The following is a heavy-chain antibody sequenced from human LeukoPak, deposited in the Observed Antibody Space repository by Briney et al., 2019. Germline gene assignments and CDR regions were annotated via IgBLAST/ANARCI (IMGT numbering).Heavy chain of an antibody. J-gene: IGHJ6*04. D-gene: IGHD3-10*02. V-gene: IGHV3-48*01. CDR1: GFTLSNYS. Sequence: GGSLRLSCAVSGFTLSNYSMNWVRQAPGKGLEWISYISGSGFTIHYADSVKGRFTISRDNAKNSLYLQMNSLRAEDTAVYYCAELGITMIGGVWGKGTTVTISS. CDR2: ISGSGFTI. CDR3: AELGITMIGGV.